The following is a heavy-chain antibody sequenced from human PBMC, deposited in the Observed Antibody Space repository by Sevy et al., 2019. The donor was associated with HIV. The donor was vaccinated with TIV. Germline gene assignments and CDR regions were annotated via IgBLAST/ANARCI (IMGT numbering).Heavy chain of an antibody. J-gene: IGHJ3*02. CDR1: GFTFSSYA. V-gene: IGHV3-23*01. D-gene: IGHD6-13*01. CDR2: ISGSGGST. Sequence: GGYLRLSCAASGFTFSSYAMSWVRQAPGKGLEWVSAISGSGGSTYYADSVKGRFTISRDNSKNTLYLQMNSLRAEDTAVYYCAKVKGIAAAGTSPAFDIWGQGTMVTVSS. CDR3: AKVKGIAAAGTSPAFDI.